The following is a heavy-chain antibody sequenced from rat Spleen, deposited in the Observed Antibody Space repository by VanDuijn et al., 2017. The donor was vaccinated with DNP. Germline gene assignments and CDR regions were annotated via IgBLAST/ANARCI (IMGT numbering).Heavy chain of an antibody. V-gene: IGHV3-1*01. CDR1: GSSITSNY. J-gene: IGHJ2*01. Sequence: EVRLQESGPGLVKPSQSLSLTCSVTGSSITSNYWGWIRQFPGNKMEWIGHISYSGSTSYHPSLKSRISITRDTSKNQFFLQLSSVTTEDTATYYCARWNIGTTTLDYWGQGVMVTVSS. D-gene: IGHD1-5*01. CDR2: ISYSGST. CDR3: ARWNIGTTTLDY.